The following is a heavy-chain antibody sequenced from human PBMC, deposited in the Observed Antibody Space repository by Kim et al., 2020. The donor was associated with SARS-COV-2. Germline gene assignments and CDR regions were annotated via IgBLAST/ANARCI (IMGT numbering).Heavy chain of an antibody. Sequence: SETLSLTCTVSGGSISSKNYYWGWIRQSPGKGLEWIGSIYFSGNTYYNPSLKSRVSMSVDTSKNQFSLNLSSVTAADTAVYFCAREGIAMTGTKTPVDLWGRGTLVTVSS. CDR2: IYFSGNT. CDR1: GGSISSKNYY. D-gene: IGHD6-19*01. V-gene: IGHV4-39*07. J-gene: IGHJ2*01. CDR3: AREGIAMTGTKTPVDL.